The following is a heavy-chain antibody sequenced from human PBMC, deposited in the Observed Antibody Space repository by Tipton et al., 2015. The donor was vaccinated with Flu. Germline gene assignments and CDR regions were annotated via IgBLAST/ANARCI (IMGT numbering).Heavy chain of an antibody. V-gene: IGHV4-38-2*01. CDR3: ARHEGHHSSAYHETYFHY. Sequence: TLSLTCAVSGYSISSGYYWVWIRQTPGKGLEWIGSIHHSGSTYYNPSLKSRVTLSVDASENQISLNLSSVTAADSALYYCARHEGHHSSAYHETYFHYWGRGTLVIVSS. J-gene: IGHJ1*01. D-gene: IGHD3-22*01. CDR2: IHHSGST. CDR1: GYSISSGYY.